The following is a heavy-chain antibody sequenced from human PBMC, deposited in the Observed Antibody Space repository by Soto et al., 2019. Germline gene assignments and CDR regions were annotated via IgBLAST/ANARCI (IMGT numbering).Heavy chain of an antibody. Sequence: QIQLQESGPGLVMPSQTLSLTCTVSGGSLNSEHYHWTWIRQAPGKGLEWIGYIHYTGSVRYNPSLQSRITMSVDTSKNLFSLNLSSVTAADTAVYFCVREDDGGDRDYYGLDVWGQGTMVTVSS. CDR1: GGSLNSEHYH. CDR3: VREDDGGDRDYYGLDV. CDR2: IHYTGSV. J-gene: IGHJ6*02. D-gene: IGHD2-21*02. V-gene: IGHV4-30-4*01.